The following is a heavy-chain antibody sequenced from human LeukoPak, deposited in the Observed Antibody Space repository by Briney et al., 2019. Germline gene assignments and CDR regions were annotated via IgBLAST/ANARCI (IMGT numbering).Heavy chain of an antibody. CDR3: ARAGCTSTSCYLFDY. CDR1: GFTFTAYS. Sequence: GESLRLSCAASGFTFTAYSMNWVRQAPGKGLEWVSSISSSSYSIFYADSVKGRFTISRDNAKNSLYLQMNGLRAEDTAVYYCARAGCTSTSCYLFDYWGQGTLVTVSS. CDR2: ISSSSYSI. V-gene: IGHV3-21*01. J-gene: IGHJ4*02. D-gene: IGHD2-2*01.